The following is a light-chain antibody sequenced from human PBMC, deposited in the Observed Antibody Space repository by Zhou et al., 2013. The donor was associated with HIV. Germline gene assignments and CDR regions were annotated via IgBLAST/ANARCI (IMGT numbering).Light chain of an antibody. Sequence: VVMTQSPAFLSVSPGERATLSCRASHTVTSNYLAWYQHKPGQGPKVLIFGASTRANGIPGRFSGSGSGTEFTLTISRLEPEDFAVYYCQHYGVSPYTFGPGTKLEI. CDR1: HTVTSNY. J-gene: IGKJ2*01. CDR2: GAS. V-gene: IGKV3-20*01. CDR3: QHYGVSPYT.